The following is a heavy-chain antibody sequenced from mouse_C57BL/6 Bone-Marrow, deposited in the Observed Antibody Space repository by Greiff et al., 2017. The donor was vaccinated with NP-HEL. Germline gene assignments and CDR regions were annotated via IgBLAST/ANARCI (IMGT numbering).Heavy chain of an antibody. V-gene: IGHV2-2*01. CDR3: ARNEGSNYGYFDY. D-gene: IGHD2-5*01. CDR2: IWSGGST. J-gene: IGHJ2*01. CDR1: GFSLTSYG. Sequence: QVHLKESGPGLVQPSQSLSITCTVSGFSLTSYGVHWVRQSPGKGLEWLGVIWSGGSTDYNAAFISRLSISKDNSKSQVFFKMNSLQADDTAIYYCARNEGSNYGYFDYWGQGTTLTVSS.